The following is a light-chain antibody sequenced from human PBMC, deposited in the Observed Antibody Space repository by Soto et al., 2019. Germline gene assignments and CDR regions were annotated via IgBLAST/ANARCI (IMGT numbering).Light chain of an antibody. Sequence: DIQMTQSPSTLSASVGDRVTITCRASQSISNWLAWFQQKPGKAPKLLIFDASTLERGISSRFSGSGSGTEFTLTISSLQPDDFATYYCQQYVTYSPYTFGQGTRLEIK. CDR3: QQYVTYSPYT. CDR1: QSISNW. V-gene: IGKV1-5*01. J-gene: IGKJ2*01. CDR2: DAS.